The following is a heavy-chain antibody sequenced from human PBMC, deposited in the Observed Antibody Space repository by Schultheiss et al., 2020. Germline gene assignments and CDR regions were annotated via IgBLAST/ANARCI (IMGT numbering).Heavy chain of an antibody. D-gene: IGHD5-12*01. CDR2: INHSGST. CDR3: ASIVTWLRLDF. Sequence: SETLSLTCAVYGGSFSANYWSWIRQPPGKGLEWIGEINHSGSTYYNPSLKSRVTISVDMSKNQFSLKLSSVTAADTAVYYCASIVTWLRLDFWGQGTLVTVSS. V-gene: IGHV4-34*01. J-gene: IGHJ4*02. CDR1: GGSFSANY.